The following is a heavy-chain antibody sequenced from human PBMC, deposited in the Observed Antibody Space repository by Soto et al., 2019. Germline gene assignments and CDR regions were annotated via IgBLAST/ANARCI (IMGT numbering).Heavy chain of an antibody. V-gene: IGHV3-23*01. D-gene: IGHD4-17*01. Sequence: GGSLRLSCAASGFTFSSYAMSWVRQAPGKGLEWVSAISGSGGSTYYADSVKGRFTISRDNSKNTLYLQMNSLRAEDTAVYYCAKVLLETTVTTRHAFDIWGQGTMVTVSS. CDR3: AKVLLETTVTTRHAFDI. J-gene: IGHJ3*02. CDR2: ISGSGGST. CDR1: GFTFSSYA.